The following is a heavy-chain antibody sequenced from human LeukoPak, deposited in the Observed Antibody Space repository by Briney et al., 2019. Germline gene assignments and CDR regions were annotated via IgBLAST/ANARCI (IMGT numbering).Heavy chain of an antibody. CDR2: IYYSGST. CDR1: GGSISSGDYY. J-gene: IGHJ4*02. CDR3: AREPTVTRDY. V-gene: IGHV4-30-4*08. Sequence: SETLSLACTVSGGSISSGDYYWSWIRQPPGKGLEWIGYIYYSGSTYCNPSLKSRVTISVDTSKNQFSLKLSSVTAADTAVYYCAREPTVTRDYWGQGTLVTASS. D-gene: IGHD4-17*01.